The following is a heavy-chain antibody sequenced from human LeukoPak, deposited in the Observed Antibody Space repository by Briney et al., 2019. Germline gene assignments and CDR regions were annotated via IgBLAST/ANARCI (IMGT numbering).Heavy chain of an antibody. CDR1: GFSFSAAW. CDR2: IKNDGSDK. D-gene: IGHD5-12*01. Sequence: GGSLRLSCEASGFSFSAAWMTWVRQAPGKGLEWVATIKNDGSDKYYVDSVKGRFTHSRDNAKNLVYLQMNSLRVEDTAVYYCVNLGYSDGGQGTLVTVSS. CDR3: VNLGYSD. V-gene: IGHV3-7*01. J-gene: IGHJ4*02.